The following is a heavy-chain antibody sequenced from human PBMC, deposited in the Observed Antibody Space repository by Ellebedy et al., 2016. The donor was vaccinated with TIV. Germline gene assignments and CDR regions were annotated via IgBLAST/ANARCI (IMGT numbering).Heavy chain of an antibody. CDR1: GGSISSSSYY. J-gene: IGHJ4*02. CDR2: IYYSGST. Sequence: SETLSLXXTVSGGSISSSSYYWGWIRQPPGKGLEWIGSIYYSGSTYYNPSLKSRVTISVDTSKNQFSLKLSSVTAADTAVYYCARRRLPYYYDSSGSPWDYWGQGTLVTVSS. D-gene: IGHD3-22*01. CDR3: ARRRLPYYYDSSGSPWDY. V-gene: IGHV4-39*01.